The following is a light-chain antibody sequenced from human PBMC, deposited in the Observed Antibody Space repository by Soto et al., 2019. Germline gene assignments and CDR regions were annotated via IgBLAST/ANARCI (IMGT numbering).Light chain of an antibody. CDR2: RND. J-gene: IGLJ3*02. CDR1: SSNIGSNY. Sequence: QSVLTQSPSASGTPGQRVTISCSGSSSNIGSNYVYWYQQFPGTAPRLLIYRNDQRPSGVPDRVSGSRSGTSASLAISGLRSEDEADYYCAAWDDSLSGVVFGGGTKVTVL. V-gene: IGLV1-47*01. CDR3: AAWDDSLSGVV.